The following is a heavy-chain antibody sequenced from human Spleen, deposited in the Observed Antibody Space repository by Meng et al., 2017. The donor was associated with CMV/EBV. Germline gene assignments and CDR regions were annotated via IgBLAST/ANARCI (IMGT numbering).Heavy chain of an antibody. V-gene: IGHV4-30-4*08. CDR3: ARSITMIGGVGY. J-gene: IGHJ4*02. Sequence: QGEMQGPGPGLVKPSQTLSLTCTVSGGSISSGDYYWSWIRQPPGKGLEWIGYIYYSGSTYYNPSLKSRVTISVDTSKNQFSLKLSSVTAADTAVYYCARSITMIGGVGYWGQGTLVTVSS. CDR2: IYYSGST. D-gene: IGHD3-10*01. CDR1: GGSISSGDYY.